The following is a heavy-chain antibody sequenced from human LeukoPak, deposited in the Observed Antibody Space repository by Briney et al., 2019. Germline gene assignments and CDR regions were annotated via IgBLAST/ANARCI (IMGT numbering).Heavy chain of an antibody. D-gene: IGHD4-17*01. CDR3: ARASGDYLSYFDY. CDR1: GFTFSSYA. CDR2: ISYDGSNK. V-gene: IGHV3-30-3*01. Sequence: PGGPLRLSCAASGFTFSSYAMHWVRQAPGKGLEWVAVISYDGSNKYYADSVKGRFTISRDNSKNTLYLQMNSLRAEDTAVYYCARASGDYLSYFDYWGQGTLVTVSS. J-gene: IGHJ4*02.